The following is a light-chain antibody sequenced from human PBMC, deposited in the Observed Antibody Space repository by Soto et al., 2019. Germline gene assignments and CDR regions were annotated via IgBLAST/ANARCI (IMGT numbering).Light chain of an antibody. CDR2: GAS. V-gene: IGKV3-11*01. CDR1: QSVSSNY. Sequence: EIVLTQSPATLSLSPGERATLSCRASQSVSSNYLAWYQQKPGQAPRFLIYGASSRATGIPARFSGSGSGTDFTLTISSLEPEDFAVYYCHQRQYWPPITFGQGTRLEIK. J-gene: IGKJ5*01. CDR3: HQRQYWPPIT.